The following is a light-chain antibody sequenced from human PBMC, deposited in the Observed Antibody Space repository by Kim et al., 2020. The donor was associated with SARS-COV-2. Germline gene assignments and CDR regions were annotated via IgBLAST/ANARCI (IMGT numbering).Light chain of an antibody. Sequence: RVSTSCSGSSSNIGRRSVNWFQQRPGATPKLLIYNDNQRPSGVSDRFSGSRSGTSASLAISGLQSEDGADFYCATWDDSLNAYLFGTGTKVTVL. CDR1: SSNIGRRS. J-gene: IGLJ1*01. CDR3: ATWDDSLNAYL. CDR2: NDN. V-gene: IGLV1-44*01.